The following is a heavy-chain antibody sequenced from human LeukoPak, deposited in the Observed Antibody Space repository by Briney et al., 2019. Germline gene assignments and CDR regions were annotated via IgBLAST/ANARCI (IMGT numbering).Heavy chain of an antibody. Sequence: SETLSLTCTVSGVSISSHYWSWIRQSPGKGLEWLGYIFYSGSTNYNPSLKSRVTISVDTSKNQFSLKLTSVTAADTAVYYCARSRAYDYHFDNWGQGALVTVSS. J-gene: IGHJ4*02. D-gene: IGHD5-12*01. CDR1: GVSISSHY. V-gene: IGHV4-59*11. CDR2: IFYSGST. CDR3: ARSRAYDYHFDN.